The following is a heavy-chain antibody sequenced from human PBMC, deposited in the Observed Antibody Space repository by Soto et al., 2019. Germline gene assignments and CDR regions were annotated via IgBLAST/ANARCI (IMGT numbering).Heavy chain of an antibody. CDR1: GGTFSSYA. V-gene: IGHV1-69*06. CDR3: ARDPYDFWSGYQYYYGMDV. J-gene: IGHJ6*02. CDR2: IIPIFGTA. D-gene: IGHD3-3*01. Sequence: QVQLVQSGAEVKKPGSSVKVSCKASGGTFSSYAISWVRQAPGQGLEWMGGIIPIFGTANYAQKFQGRVTITADKSTSTAYMELSSLLSEDTAVYYCARDPYDFWSGYQYYYGMDVWGQGTKVTVSS.